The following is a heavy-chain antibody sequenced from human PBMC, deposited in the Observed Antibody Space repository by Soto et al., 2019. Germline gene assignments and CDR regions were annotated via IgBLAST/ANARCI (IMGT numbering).Heavy chain of an antibody. J-gene: IGHJ4*02. CDR3: ARQIYDSDTGPNFQYYFDS. Sequence: GESLKISCQGSGYGFAGYWITWVRQKPGKGLEWMGRIDPSDSQTYYSPSFRGHVTISVTKSITTVFLQWSSLRASDTAMYYCARQIYDSDTGPNFQYYFDSWGQGTPATVSS. V-gene: IGHV5-10-1*01. CDR1: GYGFAGYW. CDR2: IDPSDSQT. D-gene: IGHD3-22*01.